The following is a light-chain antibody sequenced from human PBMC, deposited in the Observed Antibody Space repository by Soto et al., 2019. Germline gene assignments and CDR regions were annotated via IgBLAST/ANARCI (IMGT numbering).Light chain of an antibody. V-gene: IGLV1-40*01. CDR2: GNI. Sequence: QSVLTQPPSVSGAPGQRVTISCTGSSYNIGAGYDVHWYQQRPGTAPKLLIFGNINRPSGVPDRFSGSKSGTSASLAITGLQAEDEGDYYCHSYDSTRSARYVFGTGTKVTVL. CDR1: SYNIGAGYD. J-gene: IGLJ1*01. CDR3: HSYDSTRSARYV.